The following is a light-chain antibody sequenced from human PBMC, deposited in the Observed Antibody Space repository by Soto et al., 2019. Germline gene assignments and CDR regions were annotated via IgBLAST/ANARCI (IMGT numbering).Light chain of an antibody. V-gene: IGLV2-14*03. Sequence: QSVLTQPASVSGSPGKSITISCTGTSSDIGAYDYVSWFQQYSGKAPTLIIYEVRFRPSGVSSRFSGSKSGNTASLTISGLQTEDEADYYCGSYASATLIFGGGTQLTVL. CDR2: EVR. J-gene: IGLJ7*01. CDR1: SSDIGAYDY. CDR3: GSYASATLI.